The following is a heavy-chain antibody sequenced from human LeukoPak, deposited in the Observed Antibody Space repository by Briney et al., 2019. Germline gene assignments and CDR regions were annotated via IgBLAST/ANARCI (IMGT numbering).Heavy chain of an antibody. CDR3: AKMGVYSSSGSGY. CDR2: TRYDGSNK. V-gene: IGHV3-30*02. CDR1: GFTFSSYG. J-gene: IGHJ4*02. Sequence: GGSLRLSCAASGFTFSSYGMYWVRQAPGKGLEWVAFTRYDGSNKYYADSVKGRFTISRDNSKNTLYLQMNSLRAEDTAVYYCAKMGVYSSSGSGYWGQGTLVTVSS. D-gene: IGHD6-13*01.